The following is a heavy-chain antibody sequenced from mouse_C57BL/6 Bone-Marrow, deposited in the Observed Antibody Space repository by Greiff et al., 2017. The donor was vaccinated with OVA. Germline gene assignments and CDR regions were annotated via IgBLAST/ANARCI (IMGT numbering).Heavy chain of an antibody. J-gene: IGHJ3*01. Sequence: QVQLKQSGAELARPGASVKLSCKASGYTFTSYGISWVKQRTGQGLEWIGEIYPRSGNTYYNEKFKGKATLTADKSSSTAYMELRSLTSEDSAVYFCAYDSFAYWGQGTLVTVSA. CDR3: AYDSFAY. D-gene: IGHD2-12*01. CDR1: GYTFTSYG. V-gene: IGHV1-81*01. CDR2: IYPRSGNT.